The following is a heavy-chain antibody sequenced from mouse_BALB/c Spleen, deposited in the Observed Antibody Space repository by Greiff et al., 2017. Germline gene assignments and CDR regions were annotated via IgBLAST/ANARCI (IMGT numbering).Heavy chain of an antibody. CDR1: GFTFSSYA. D-gene: IGHD1-1*01. Sequence: EVKLMESGGGLVKPGGSLKLSCAASGFTFSSYAMSWVRQTPEKRLEWVASISSGGSTYYPDSVKGRFTISRDNARNILYLQMSSLRSEDTAMYYCASLLLRAFDYWGQGTTLTVSS. CDR2: ISSGGST. CDR3: ASLLLRAFDY. V-gene: IGHV5-6-5*01. J-gene: IGHJ2*01.